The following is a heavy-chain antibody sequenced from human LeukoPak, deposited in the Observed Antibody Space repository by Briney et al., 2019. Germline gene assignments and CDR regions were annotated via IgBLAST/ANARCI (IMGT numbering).Heavy chain of an antibody. D-gene: IGHD5-18*01. Sequence: PGGSLRLSCAASGVTFSTYNMNWVRQAPGKGPEWVSSISSVNNYIYYADSVKGRFTISRDNAKNSLYLQMNSLRAEDTAVYYCARGRRGYSYGVDYWGQGTLVTVSS. CDR2: ISSVNNYI. J-gene: IGHJ4*02. V-gene: IGHV3-21*01. CDR3: ARGRRGYSYGVDY. CDR1: GVTFSTYN.